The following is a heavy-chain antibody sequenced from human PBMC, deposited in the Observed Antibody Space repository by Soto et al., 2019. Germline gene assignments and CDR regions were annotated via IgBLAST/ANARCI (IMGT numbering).Heavy chain of an antibody. CDR1: GITFSNYW. V-gene: IGHV3-7*01. J-gene: IGHJ6*02. Sequence: PGGSLRLSFAVSGITFSNYWMSWVRQAPGKGLEWVANIKQDGNEKHYVDSVKGRFTISRDNAKNSLYLQMNSLRAEDTAVYYCARDHWARYYYFGMDVWGQGTTVTVSS. CDR3: ARDHWARYYYFGMDV. CDR2: IKQDGNEK. D-gene: IGHD3-16*01.